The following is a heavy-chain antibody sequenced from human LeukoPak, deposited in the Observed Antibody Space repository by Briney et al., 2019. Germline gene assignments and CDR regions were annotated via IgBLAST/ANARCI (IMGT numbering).Heavy chain of an antibody. CDR3: ATAFGVAVAEGY. D-gene: IGHD6-19*01. Sequence: ASVKVSCKVSGYTLTELSMHWVRQAPGKGLEWMGGFDPEDGETIYAQKFQGRVTMTEDTSTDTAYMELSSLRSEDTAVYYCATAFGVAVAEGYWGQGTLVTVSS. V-gene: IGHV1-24*01. J-gene: IGHJ4*02. CDR1: GYTLTELS. CDR2: FDPEDGET.